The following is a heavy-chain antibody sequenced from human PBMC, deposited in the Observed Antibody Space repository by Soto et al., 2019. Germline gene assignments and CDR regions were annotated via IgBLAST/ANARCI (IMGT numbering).Heavy chain of an antibody. D-gene: IGHD3-10*01. Sequence: PSETLSLTCTVSGGSVSSGSYYWSWIRQPPGKGLEWIGYIYYSGSTNYNPSLKSRVTISVDTSKNQFSLKLSSVTAADTAVYYCARVMVRGVPLFDFWGQGTLVNVSS. V-gene: IGHV4-61*01. CDR3: ARVMVRGVPLFDF. J-gene: IGHJ4*02. CDR2: IYYSGST. CDR1: GGSVSSGSYY.